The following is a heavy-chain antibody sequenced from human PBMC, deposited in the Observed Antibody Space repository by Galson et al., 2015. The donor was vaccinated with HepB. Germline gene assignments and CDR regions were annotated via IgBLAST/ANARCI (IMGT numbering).Heavy chain of an antibody. CDR1: GGTFSSYA. D-gene: IGHD3-3*01. J-gene: IGHJ3*02. V-gene: IGHV1-69*13. CDR3: ARAPRVVHQARGAFDI. Sequence: SVKVSCKASGGTFSSYAISWVRQAPGQGLEWMGGIIPIFGTANYAQKFQGRVTITADESTSTAYMELSSLRSDDTAVYYCARAPRVVHQARGAFDIWGQGTMVTVSS. CDR2: IIPIFGTA.